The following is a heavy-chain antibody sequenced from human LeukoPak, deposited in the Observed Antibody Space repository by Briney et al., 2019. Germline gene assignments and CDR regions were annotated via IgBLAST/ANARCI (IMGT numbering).Heavy chain of an antibody. V-gene: IGHV3-30*04. CDR2: ISYDGSNK. J-gene: IGHJ4*02. D-gene: IGHD6-19*01. CDR3: ARDPGSSGWYYFDY. CDR1: GFTFSSYA. Sequence: PGGSLRLSCAASGFTFSSYAMHWVRQAPGKGLERVAVISYDGSNKYYADSVKGRFTISRDNSKNTLYLQMNSLRAEDTAVYYCARDPGSSGWYYFDYWGQGTLVTVSS.